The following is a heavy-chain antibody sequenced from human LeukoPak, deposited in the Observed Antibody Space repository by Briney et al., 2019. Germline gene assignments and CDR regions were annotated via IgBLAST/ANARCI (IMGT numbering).Heavy chain of an antibody. CDR1: GFIFSTYW. J-gene: IGHJ4*02. CDR2: IKQDESEK. CDR3: ARETMSRDGYSYFDY. D-gene: IGHD5-24*01. Sequence: GGSLRLSCAASGFIFSTYWMTWVRQAPGNGLEWVANIKQDESEKDYVDSVKGRFTISRDNAKNSLYLQVSYLRADDTAVYYCARETMSRDGYSYFDYWGQGTLVTVSS. V-gene: IGHV3-7*01.